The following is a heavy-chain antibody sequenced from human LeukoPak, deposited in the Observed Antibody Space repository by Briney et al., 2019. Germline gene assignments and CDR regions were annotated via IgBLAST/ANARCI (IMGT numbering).Heavy chain of an antibody. J-gene: IGHJ6*03. Sequence: SETLSLTCAVYGGSFSGYYWSWIRQPPGKGVEWIGEINHSRSTKYKSSLKSRVTISVDTSKNQFSLKLSSLTAADTAVYYCARRVGRWFGERAYYYNYMDVWGKGTTVTISS. CDR1: GGSFSGYY. D-gene: IGHD3-10*01. CDR3: ARRVGRWFGERAYYYNYMDV. V-gene: IGHV4-34*01. CDR2: INHSRST.